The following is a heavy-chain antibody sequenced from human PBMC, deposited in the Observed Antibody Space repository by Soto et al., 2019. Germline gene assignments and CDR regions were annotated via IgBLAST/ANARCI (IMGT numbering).Heavy chain of an antibody. CDR1: GFTFSSYA. D-gene: IGHD3-3*01. Sequence: EVQLLESGGGLVQPGGSLRLSCAVSGFTFSSYAMSWVRQAPGKGLEWVSAISNSGASTYYADSVKGRFTISRDTSKNKLYLQMNSLRAEDTDVYYCAKGHGIFGVVIPSDYWGPGTLVTVSS. CDR3: AKGHGIFGVVIPSDY. CDR2: ISNSGAST. V-gene: IGHV3-23*01. J-gene: IGHJ4*02.